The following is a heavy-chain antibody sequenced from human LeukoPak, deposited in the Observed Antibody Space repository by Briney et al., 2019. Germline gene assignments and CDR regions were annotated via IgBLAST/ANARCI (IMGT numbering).Heavy chain of an antibody. CDR1: GFTFSNYG. J-gene: IGHJ5*02. CDR3: AKERGYSYGNNWFDP. V-gene: IGHV3-48*01. Sequence: GGSLRLSCAASGFTFSNYGMHWVRQAPGKGLEWVSYISSSGSTIYYADSVKGRFTISRDNSKNTLYLQMNSLRAEDTAVYYCAKERGYSYGNNWFDPWGQGTLVTVSS. D-gene: IGHD5-18*01. CDR2: ISSSGSTI.